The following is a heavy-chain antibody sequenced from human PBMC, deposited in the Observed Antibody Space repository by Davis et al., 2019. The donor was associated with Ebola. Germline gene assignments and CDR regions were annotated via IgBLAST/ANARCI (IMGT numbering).Heavy chain of an antibody. J-gene: IGHJ1*01. CDR3: AKSEYYYDSSGYRL. D-gene: IGHD3-22*01. CDR2: ISWNSGSI. CDR1: GFTFDDYA. Sequence: PGGSLRLSCAASGFTFDDYAMHWVRQAPGKGLEWVSGISWNSGSIGYADSVKGRFTISRDNAKNSLYLQMNSLRAEDTAVYYCAKSEYYYDSSGYRLWGQGTLVTVSS. V-gene: IGHV3-9*01.